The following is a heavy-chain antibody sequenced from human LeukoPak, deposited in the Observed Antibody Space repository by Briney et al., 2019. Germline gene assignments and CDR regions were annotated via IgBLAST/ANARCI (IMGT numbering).Heavy chain of an antibody. CDR3: ATDLGSRPFGY. CDR2: IWADGSNK. D-gene: IGHD7-27*01. J-gene: IGHJ4*02. CDR1: GLTFSSYG. V-gene: IGHV3-33*01. Sequence: GGSLRLSCAASGLTFSSYGMHWVRQAPGEGLEWVAVIWADGSNKIYADSVKGRFTISKDNSKNTLSLQMNSLRTDDTAVYYCATDLGSRPFGYWGQGTLVTVSS.